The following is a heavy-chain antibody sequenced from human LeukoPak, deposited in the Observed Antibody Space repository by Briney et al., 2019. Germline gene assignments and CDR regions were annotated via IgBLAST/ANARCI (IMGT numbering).Heavy chain of an antibody. Sequence: SETLSLTCTDSGGSISSYYWSWIRQPPGKGLEWIGYIYYSGSTNYNPSLKSRVTISVDTSKNQFSLKLSSVTAADTAVYYCARSDGDYTQYFDYWGQGTLVTVSS. D-gene: IGHD4-17*01. J-gene: IGHJ4*02. V-gene: IGHV4-59*01. CDR3: ARSDGDYTQYFDY. CDR1: GGSISSYY. CDR2: IYYSGST.